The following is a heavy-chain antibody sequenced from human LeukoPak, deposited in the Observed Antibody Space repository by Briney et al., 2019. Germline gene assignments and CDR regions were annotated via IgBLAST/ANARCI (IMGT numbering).Heavy chain of an antibody. D-gene: IGHD3-3*01. CDR2: VYYGGSDT. CDR3: ARGPRGFWSGYSYYYYYMDV. CDR1: GDSFTSSW. J-gene: IGHJ6*03. Sequence: GGSLKIPCWGAGDSFTSSWNGWVRQMPGEGVEWMGIVYYGGSDTRHSPSFQGQLTISADKSISTAYLQWSSLKASDTAMYYCARGPRGFWSGYSYYYYYMDVWGKGTTVTASS. V-gene: IGHV5-51*01.